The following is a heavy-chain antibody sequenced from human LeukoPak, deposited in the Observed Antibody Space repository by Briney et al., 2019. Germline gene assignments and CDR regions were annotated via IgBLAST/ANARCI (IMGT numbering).Heavy chain of an antibody. CDR2: IKQDGSEK. J-gene: IGHJ5*02. CDR3: ARVGSGSYFWFDP. V-gene: IGHV3-7*01. Sequence: GGSLRLSCAASGFTLSNYAMSWVRQAPGKGLEWVANIKQDGSEKYYVDSVKGRFTISRDNAKNSLYLQMNSLRAEDTAVYYCARVGSGSYFWFDPWGQGTLVTVSS. CDR1: GFTLSNYA. D-gene: IGHD1-26*01.